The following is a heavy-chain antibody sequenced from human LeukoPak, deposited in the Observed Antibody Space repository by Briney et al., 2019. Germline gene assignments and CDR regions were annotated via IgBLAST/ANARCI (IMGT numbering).Heavy chain of an antibody. CDR2: ISGSGDST. J-gene: IGHJ4*02. V-gene: IGHV3-23*01. CDR1: GFTFSSYA. CDR3: AKEASIFGVVVD. Sequence: PGGSLRLSCAASGFTFSSYAMSWVRQAPGKGLEWVSGISGSGDSTYYADSVKGLFTISRDKSKNTLYLQMNSLRAEDTAVYYCAKEASIFGVVVDWGQGTLVTVSS. D-gene: IGHD3-3*01.